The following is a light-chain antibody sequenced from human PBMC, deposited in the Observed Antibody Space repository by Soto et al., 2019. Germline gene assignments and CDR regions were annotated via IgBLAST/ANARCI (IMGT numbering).Light chain of an antibody. CDR3: CSYAGSSTPYV. CDR2: EVS. V-gene: IGLV2-23*02. CDR1: SSDVGSYNL. Sequence: QSALTQPASVSGSPGQSITISCTGTSSDVGSYNLVSWYQQHPGKAPKLMIYEVSERPSGVSNRFSGSKSGNTASLTISGLQVEDEADYYCCSYAGSSTPYVFGTGTKVTVL. J-gene: IGLJ1*01.